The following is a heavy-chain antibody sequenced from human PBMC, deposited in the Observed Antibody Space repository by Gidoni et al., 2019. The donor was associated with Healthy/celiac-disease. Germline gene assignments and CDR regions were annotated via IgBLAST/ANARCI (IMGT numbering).Heavy chain of an antibody. CDR3: AREHTTRKEGELSPPTTNAFDI. D-gene: IGHD3-16*02. J-gene: IGHJ3*02. CDR1: GFTFSSYA. Sequence: QVQLVESGGGVVQPGRYLRLSCAASGFTFSSYAMHWVRQAPGKGLEWVAVISYDGSNKYYADSVKGRFTISRDNSKNTLYLQMNSLRAEDTAVYYCAREHTTRKEGELSPPTTNAFDIWGQGTMVTVSS. V-gene: IGHV3-30-3*01. CDR2: ISYDGSNK.